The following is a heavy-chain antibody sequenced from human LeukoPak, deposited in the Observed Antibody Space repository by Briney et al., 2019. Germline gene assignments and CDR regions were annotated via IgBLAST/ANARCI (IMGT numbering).Heavy chain of an antibody. CDR3: ANAPTGTYRFDY. J-gene: IGHJ4*02. Sequence: GGSMRLSCAASGFTFTRYAMTWVRQAPGKGLEWVSTISDIGGFTFYADSVKGRFTISRDTSKNTLYLQMNSLRADDTAVYYCANAPTGTYRFDYWGQGTLVTVSS. CDR2: ISDIGGFT. V-gene: IGHV3-23*01. D-gene: IGHD4-17*01. CDR1: GFTFTRYA.